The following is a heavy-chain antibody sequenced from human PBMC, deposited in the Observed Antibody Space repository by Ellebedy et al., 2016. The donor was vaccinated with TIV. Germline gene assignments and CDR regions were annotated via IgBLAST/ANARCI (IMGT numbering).Heavy chain of an antibody. CDR2: IYYSGST. Sequence: MPSETLSLTCTVSGGSISSGDYYWSWIRQPPGKGLEWIGYIYYSGSTYYNPSLKSRVTISVDTSKNQFSLKLSSVTAADTAVYYCARGSGGADHGGNGGFDYWGQGTLVTVSS. CDR1: GGSISSGDYY. CDR3: ARGSGGADHGGNGGFDY. D-gene: IGHD4-23*01. J-gene: IGHJ4*02. V-gene: IGHV4-30-4*01.